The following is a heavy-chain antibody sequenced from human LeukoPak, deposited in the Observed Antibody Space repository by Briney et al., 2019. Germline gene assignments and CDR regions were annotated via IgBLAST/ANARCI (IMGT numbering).Heavy chain of an antibody. Sequence: GRSLRLSCTASGFTFRSYGMHWVRQAPGKGLEWVAVIWFDGSNRYYADSVKGRLTISRDNSKSTLYLQMNSLRAEDTAVYYCAKAVAATGRYYFGMDVWGQGTTVTVSS. CDR3: AKAVAATGRYYFGMDV. CDR2: IWFDGSNR. D-gene: IGHD6-19*01. CDR1: GFTFRSYG. V-gene: IGHV3-33*06. J-gene: IGHJ6*02.